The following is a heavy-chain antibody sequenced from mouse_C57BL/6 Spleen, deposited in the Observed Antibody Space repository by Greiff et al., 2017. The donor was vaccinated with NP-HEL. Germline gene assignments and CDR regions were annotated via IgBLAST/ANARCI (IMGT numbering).Heavy chain of an antibody. CDR1: GFTFSSYG. CDR3: ARHGGDDRYYFDY. D-gene: IGHD2-12*01. CDR2: ISSGGSYT. V-gene: IGHV5-6*01. Sequence: EVMLVESGGDLVKPGGSLKLSCAASGFTFSSYGMSWVRQTPDKRLEWVATISSGGSYTYYPDSVKGRFTISRDNAKNTLYLQMSSLKSEDTAMYYCARHGGDDRYYFDYWGQGTTLTVSS. J-gene: IGHJ2*01.